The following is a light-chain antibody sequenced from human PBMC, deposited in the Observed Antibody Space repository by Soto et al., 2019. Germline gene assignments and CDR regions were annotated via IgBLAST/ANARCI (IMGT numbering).Light chain of an antibody. CDR1: SSNIGAGYD. V-gene: IGLV1-40*01. Sequence: QSVLTQPPSVSGAPGQRVTISCTGSSSNIGAGYDVHWYQQLPGTAPKLLIYGNSNRPSGVPDRFSGSKSGTSASLAITGLQAEDEADYYCQYYGSSLSALFGGGTKLTVL. CDR2: GNS. CDR3: QYYGSSLSAL. J-gene: IGLJ3*02.